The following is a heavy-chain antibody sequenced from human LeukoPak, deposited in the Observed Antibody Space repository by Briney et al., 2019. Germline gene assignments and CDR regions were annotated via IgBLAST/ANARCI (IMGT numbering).Heavy chain of an antibody. CDR1: GFTFSNYG. D-gene: IGHD3-10*01. V-gene: IGHV3-30*18. J-gene: IGHJ5*02. CDR2: ISHDETAT. Sequence: PGGSLRLSCAASGFTFSNYGMHWVRQAPGKGLEWVAVISHDETATYYAESVKGRFTISRDNSKNTLYLQMSSLRAEDTAVYYCVKTMVRGVILGWFDPWGQGTLVTVSS. CDR3: VKTMVRGVILGWFDP.